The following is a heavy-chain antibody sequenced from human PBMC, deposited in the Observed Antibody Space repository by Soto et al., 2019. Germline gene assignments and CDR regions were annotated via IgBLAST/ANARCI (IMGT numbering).Heavy chain of an antibody. CDR1: GGSFSGYY. CDR3: ARESHDILTGPPWVWYFDL. J-gene: IGHJ2*01. D-gene: IGHD3-9*01. CDR2: INDRGSI. Sequence: QVQLQQWGAGPLRPLETLSLTCGVSGGSFSGYYWAWIRQSPGKGLEWIGEINDRGSINYNPSLKSRVIISVDTSKNPYSLNLRSVTAADTAVYYCARESHDILTGPPWVWYFDLWGRGTLVTVSS. V-gene: IGHV4-34*01.